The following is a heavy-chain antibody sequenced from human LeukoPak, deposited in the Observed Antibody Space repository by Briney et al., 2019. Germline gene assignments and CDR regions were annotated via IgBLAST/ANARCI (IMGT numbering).Heavy chain of an antibody. CDR3: ARETSTRIAVAGTGHYYYMDV. V-gene: IGHV1-18*01. CDR1: GYTFTSYG. CDR2: ISAYNGNK. Sequence: ASVKVSCKASGYTFTSYGISWVRQAPGQGLEWMGWISAYNGNKNYAQKLQGRVTMTTDTSTSTAYMELRSLRSDDTAVYYCARETSTRIAVAGTGHYYYMDVWGKGTTVTVSS. D-gene: IGHD6-19*01. J-gene: IGHJ6*03.